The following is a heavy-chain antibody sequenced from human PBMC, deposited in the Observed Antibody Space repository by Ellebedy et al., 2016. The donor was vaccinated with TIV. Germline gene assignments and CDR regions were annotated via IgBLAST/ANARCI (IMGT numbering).Heavy chain of an antibody. CDR3: TRERSSGYYIPYGMDV. CDR1: GDNVSSNSAA. Sequence: LRLSCAISGDNVSSNSAAWNWIRQSPSRGLEWLGRTYYRSKRYIDYAVSVKSRITINPDSSKNQVSLQLDSVTPEDTAVYYCTRERSSGYYIPYGMDVWGQGTTVTVSS. D-gene: IGHD3-22*01. V-gene: IGHV6-1*01. CDR2: TYYRSKRYI. J-gene: IGHJ6*02.